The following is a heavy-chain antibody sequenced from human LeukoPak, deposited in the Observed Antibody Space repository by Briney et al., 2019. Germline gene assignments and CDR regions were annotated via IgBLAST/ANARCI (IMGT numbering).Heavy chain of an antibody. Sequence: PSDTLSLTCTVSVGSISSRDLYCGWICQSPGKGLEWIGTIYYSGSTYYNPSLKSRVTISVDASKNQFYLNLSSVTAADTAVYYCARQPKLVAGTSSLDYWGQGALVTVSS. CDR3: ARQPKLVAGTSSLDY. CDR2: IYYSGST. V-gene: IGHV4-39*01. J-gene: IGHJ4*02. CDR1: VGSISSRDLY. D-gene: IGHD6-19*01.